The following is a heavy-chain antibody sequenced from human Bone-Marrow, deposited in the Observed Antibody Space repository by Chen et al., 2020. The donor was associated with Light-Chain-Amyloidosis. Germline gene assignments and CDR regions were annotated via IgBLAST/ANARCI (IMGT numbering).Heavy chain of an antibody. Sequence: EVQLVESGGGLVKSGGSLRLSCIASGFTFSNYDMNWVRQAPGKGLEWVSSISSSSSSLYYADSVKGRFTISRDNAKNSLYLQMNSLRGEDTAVYYCARDGYRVPAAIDYWGQGTRVTVSS. J-gene: IGHJ4*02. D-gene: IGHD2-2*01. CDR3: ARDGYRVPAAIDY. CDR2: ISSSSSSL. V-gene: IGHV3-21*02. CDR1: GFTFSNYD.